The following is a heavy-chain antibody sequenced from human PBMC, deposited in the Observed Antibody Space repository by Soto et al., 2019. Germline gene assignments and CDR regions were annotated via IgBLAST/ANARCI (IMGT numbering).Heavy chain of an antibody. CDR3: TTDRGRRAGYAQDY. CDR1: GFTFREAW. V-gene: IGHV3-15*01. J-gene: IGHJ4*02. CDR2: IKSKTDGGTT. D-gene: IGHD5-18*01. Sequence: EVQLVESGGGLVKPGGSLRLSCAASGFTFREAWMTGFRRAQGKGLEWVGRIKSKTDGGTTDYAAPVKGRFTISRDDSKDTLYLQMNSLKTDDTAVYYCTTDRGRRAGYAQDYWGQGTLVTVSS.